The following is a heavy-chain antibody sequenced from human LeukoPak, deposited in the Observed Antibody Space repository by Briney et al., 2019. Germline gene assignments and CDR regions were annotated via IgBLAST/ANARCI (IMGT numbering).Heavy chain of an antibody. D-gene: IGHD5-24*01. V-gene: IGHV4-59*01. Sequence: PSETLSLTCTVSGGSISSYYWSWIRQPPGKGLEWIGYIYYSGSTNYNPSLKSRVTISVDTSKNQFSLKLSSVTAAGTAVYYCAREDAGTYYYGMDVWGQGTTVTVSS. CDR3: AREDAGTYYYGMDV. CDR1: GGSISSYY. CDR2: IYYSGST. J-gene: IGHJ6*02.